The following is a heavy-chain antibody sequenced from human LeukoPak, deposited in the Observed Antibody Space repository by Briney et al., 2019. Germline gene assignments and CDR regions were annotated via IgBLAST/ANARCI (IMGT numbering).Heavy chain of an antibody. CDR2: IYSGGST. J-gene: IGHJ6*02. V-gene: IGHV3-53*01. CDR3: ARPLTGLYYNYDMDV. Sequence: PPGGSLRLPCAASGLTVSTNYMSWVRQAPGKGLEWVSVIYSGGSTYYAASVKSRFTISRDNSKNTLSLQMNSLRAEDTAVYYCARPLTGLYYNYDMDVWGQGTTVTVSS. CDR1: GLTVSTNY. D-gene: IGHD3-9*01.